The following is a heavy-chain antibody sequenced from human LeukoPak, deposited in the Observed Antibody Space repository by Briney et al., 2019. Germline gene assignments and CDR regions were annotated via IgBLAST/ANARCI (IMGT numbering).Heavy chain of an antibody. CDR3: TRDHQLGIGIDY. D-gene: IGHD6-13*01. Sequence: PGGCLRLSCAASGFTVTSTYMSWVRQAPGKGLEWVSLLYSDGTTQYADSVRGRFTISRDSSRNTMYLQMNSLRAEDTAVYYCTRDHQLGIGIDYWGQGTLVTVSS. CDR1: GFTVTSTY. J-gene: IGHJ4*02. V-gene: IGHV3-53*01. CDR2: LYSDGTT.